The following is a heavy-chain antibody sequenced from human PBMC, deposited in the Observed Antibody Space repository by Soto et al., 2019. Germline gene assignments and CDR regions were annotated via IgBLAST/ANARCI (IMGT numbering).Heavy chain of an antibody. J-gene: IGHJ4*02. V-gene: IGHV1-18*01. D-gene: IGHD2-21*02. CDR3: AREMGKLSGVVTAIPFV. CDR1: GYTFTSYG. Sequence: QVQLVQSGAEVKKPGASVKVSCKASGYTFTSYGISWVRQAPGQGLEWMGWISAYNGNTNYAQKVQGRVTMTTDASTSTAYMELRSLRSDDTAVYYCAREMGKLSGVVTAIPFVWGQGTLVTVSS. CDR2: ISAYNGNT.